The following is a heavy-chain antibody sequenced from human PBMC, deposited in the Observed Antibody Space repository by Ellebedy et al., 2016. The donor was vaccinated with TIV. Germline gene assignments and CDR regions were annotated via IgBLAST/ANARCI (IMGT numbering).Heavy chain of an antibody. Sequence: GESLKISCAASGFIFSNHGMHWVRQAPGKGLEWVAVISSDGSHKDYADSVKGRFTISRDNSNNTLYLQMNSLRAEDPAGDYCARGGRLPRWVEYWGQGTLVTVSS. CDR2: ISSDGSHK. CDR1: GFIFSNHG. CDR3: ARGGRLPRWVEY. J-gene: IGHJ4*02. V-gene: IGHV3-30*03. D-gene: IGHD2-15*01.